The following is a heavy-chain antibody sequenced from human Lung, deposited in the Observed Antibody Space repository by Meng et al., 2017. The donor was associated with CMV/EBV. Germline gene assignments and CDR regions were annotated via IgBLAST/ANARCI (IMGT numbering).Heavy chain of an antibody. D-gene: IGHD2-2*01. CDR1: GGSISNYY. J-gene: IGHJ5*02. Sequence: SETLSLTCTVSGGSISNYYWSWIRQPPGKGLEWIGYIYYTGSTNYNPSLKSRVTISLDTPKKQFSLKLSSVTAADTAVYYCARVVKDIVVVPAAIWFDPWGKGHXVTGAS. CDR2: IYYTGST. CDR3: ARVVKDIVVVPAAIWFDP. V-gene: IGHV4-59*01.